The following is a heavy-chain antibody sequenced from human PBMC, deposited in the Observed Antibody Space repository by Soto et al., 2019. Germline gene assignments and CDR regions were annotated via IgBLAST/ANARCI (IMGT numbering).Heavy chain of an antibody. CDR2: MYHSGST. D-gene: IGHD6-6*01. CDR3: ARVGVAARRRPNWFDP. CDR1: GDSISSYY. Sequence: SETLSLTCTVSGDSISSYYWSWIRQPPGKGLEWIGYMYHSGSTNYNPSLKSRVTISVDTSKNQFSLKLSSVTAADTAVYYCARVGVAARRRPNWFDPWGQGTLVTVSS. J-gene: IGHJ5*02. V-gene: IGHV4-59*12.